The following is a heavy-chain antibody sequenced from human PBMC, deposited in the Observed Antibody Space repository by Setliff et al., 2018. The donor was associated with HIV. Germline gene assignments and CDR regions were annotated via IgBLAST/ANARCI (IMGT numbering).Heavy chain of an antibody. Sequence: SETLSLTCLVSHYSISDSYYLGWVRQPPGKGLEWIGTVYYLGNTYHNPSLRSRLSLSIDRSHQSFSFQLTSVSAADTAMYYCARGQWEGLHAYFFDVWGHGMLVTVSS. CDR1: HYSISDSYY. V-gene: IGHV4-38-2*01. D-gene: IGHD1-26*01. J-gene: IGHJ4*01. CDR3: ARGQWEGLHAYFFDV. CDR2: VYYLGNT.